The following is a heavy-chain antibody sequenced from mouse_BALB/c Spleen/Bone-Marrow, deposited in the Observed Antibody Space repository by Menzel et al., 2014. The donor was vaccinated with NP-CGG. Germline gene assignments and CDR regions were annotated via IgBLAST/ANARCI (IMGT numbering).Heavy chain of an antibody. CDR3: ARHGITRLLDY. Sequence: EVNLVESGGGLVKPGGSLKLSCAASGFTFSSYAMSWVRQTPEKRLEWVATISSGGSYTYHPDSVKGRFTISRDNAKNTLYLQMSSLRSEDTAMYYCARHGITRLLDYWGQGTTLTVSS. J-gene: IGHJ2*01. CDR1: GFTFSSYA. D-gene: IGHD2-4*01. V-gene: IGHV5-9-3*01. CDR2: ISSGGSYT.